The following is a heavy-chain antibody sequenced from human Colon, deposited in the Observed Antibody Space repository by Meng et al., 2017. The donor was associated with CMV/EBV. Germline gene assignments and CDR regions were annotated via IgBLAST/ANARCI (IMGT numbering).Heavy chain of an antibody. V-gene: IGHV1-69*10. CDR3: AKRDGRSPWYFDL. CDR1: GGTFSSFV. J-gene: IGHJ2*01. Sequence: SVKVSCKASGGTFSSFVLNWVRQAPGQGLEWMGGLIPMLGTAEYAQKFQGRVTITADKSTSTAYMELNSLTSDDTAVYYCAKRDGRSPWYFDLWGRGTLVTVSS. CDR2: LIPMLGTA.